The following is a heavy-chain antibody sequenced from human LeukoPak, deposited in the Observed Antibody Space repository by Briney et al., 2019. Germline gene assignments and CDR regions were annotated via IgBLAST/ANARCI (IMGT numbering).Heavy chain of an antibody. J-gene: IGHJ6*03. Sequence: SVKVSCKASGGTFSSYAISWVRQAPGQGLEWMGGIIPIFGTANYAQKFQGRVTITTDESTSTAYMELSSLRSADTAVYYCARAPATLHFGYYYYYMDVWGKGTTVTVS. CDR3: ARAPATLHFGYYYYYMDV. CDR1: GGTFSSYA. V-gene: IGHV1-69*05. D-gene: IGHD3-16*01. CDR2: IIPIFGTA.